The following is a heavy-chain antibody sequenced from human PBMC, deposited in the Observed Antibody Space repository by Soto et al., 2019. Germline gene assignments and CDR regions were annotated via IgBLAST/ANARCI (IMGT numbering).Heavy chain of an antibody. Sequence: QVQLQESGPGLVKPSETLSLMCTVSGGSISSYYWSWIRQPPGKGLEWIGYINYSGSTNYNPSLKRRVTISVDTSKNQFSLKLSSVTAADTAVYYCARERRDGYKHYFDYWGQGTLVTVSS. CDR2: INYSGST. J-gene: IGHJ4*02. CDR3: ARERRDGYKHYFDY. D-gene: IGHD5-12*01. V-gene: IGHV4-59*01. CDR1: GGSISSYY.